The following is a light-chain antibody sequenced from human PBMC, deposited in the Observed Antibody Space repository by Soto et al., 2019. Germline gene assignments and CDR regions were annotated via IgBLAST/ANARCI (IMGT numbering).Light chain of an antibody. V-gene: IGKV3-20*01. CDR2: GAS. Sequence: EVGVTQSPGTVSLSPGERATLSCRASQSVYNNYIAWYQQKPGQAPRTVIYGASIRATGIPDRFSGSGSGTDFTLSISRLEPADSAVYYCQQYGGSPPLFTFGPGTKVDIK. CDR3: QQYGGSPPLFT. J-gene: IGKJ3*01. CDR1: QSVYNNY.